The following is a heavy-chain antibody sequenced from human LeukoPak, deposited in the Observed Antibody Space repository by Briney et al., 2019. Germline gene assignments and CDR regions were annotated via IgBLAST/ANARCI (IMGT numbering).Heavy chain of an antibody. CDR1: GFTFGDYA. Sequence: GGSLRLSCTASGFTFGDYAMSWVRQAPGKRLEWVGFIRSKAYGGTTEYAASVKGRFTISRDDSKSIAYLQMNSLKTEDTAVYYCTRDRPHIVVVPALHYMDVWGKGTTVTVSS. CDR2: IRSKAYGGTT. CDR3: TRDRPHIVVVPALHYMDV. V-gene: IGHV3-49*04. D-gene: IGHD2-2*01. J-gene: IGHJ6*03.